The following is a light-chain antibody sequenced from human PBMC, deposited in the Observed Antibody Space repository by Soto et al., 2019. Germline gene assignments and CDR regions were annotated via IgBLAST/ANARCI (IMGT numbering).Light chain of an antibody. V-gene: IGKV3-15*01. J-gene: IGKJ4*01. CDR3: QQYKNKRPFT. Sequence: EIVMTQSPATLSVSPGETATLSCRASQSVSYNLAWYQQKPGQGPRLLIYGAFTRATGIPARFSGSGSGTELKLTISSLQFEDVAVSYCQQYKNKRPFTFGGGTKVEIK. CDR2: GAF. CDR1: QSVSYN.